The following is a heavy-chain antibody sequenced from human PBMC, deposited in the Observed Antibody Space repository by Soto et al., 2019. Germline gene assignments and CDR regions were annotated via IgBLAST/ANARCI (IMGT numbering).Heavy chain of an antibody. Sequence: QVQLQESGPGLVKPSETLSLTCTVSGGSITSYYWSWLRQPPGKGLVWIGYIYYSGSTNYKPSLKSRVTISVDTSKNQFSLKLSSVTAADTAVYYCARVWGGAFDFWGQGTMVTVSS. CDR1: GGSITSYY. CDR3: ARVWGGAFDF. CDR2: IYYSGST. D-gene: IGHD3-10*01. J-gene: IGHJ3*01. V-gene: IGHV4-59*01.